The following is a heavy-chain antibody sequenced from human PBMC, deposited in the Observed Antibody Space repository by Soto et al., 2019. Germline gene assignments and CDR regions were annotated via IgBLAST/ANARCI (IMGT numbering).Heavy chain of an antibody. CDR3: ARGSDGYRFDY. D-gene: IGHD1-1*01. J-gene: IGHJ4*02. Sequence: SETLSLTCAVYGGSFSGYYWSWIRQPPGKGLEWIGEINHSGSTNYNPSLKSRVTISVDTSKNQFSLKLSSVTAADTAVYYCARGSDGYRFDYWGQGTLVTVPQ. V-gene: IGHV4-34*01. CDR2: INHSGST. CDR1: GGSFSGYY.